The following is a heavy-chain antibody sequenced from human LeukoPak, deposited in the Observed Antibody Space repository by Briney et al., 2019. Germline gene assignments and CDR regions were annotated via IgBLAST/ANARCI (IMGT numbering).Heavy chain of an antibody. CDR3: ARGSMIEFFHGFDI. D-gene: IGHD3-22*01. J-gene: IGHJ3*02. CDR2: ISLSGTT. V-gene: IGHV4-61*02. CDR1: SGSMSSGDYY. Sequence: PSQTVSLICSVSSGSMSSGDYYWNWIRQPAGKKLEWIGRISLSGTTNYNPSLKSRVTISVDRSKNQFSLKLTSVTAADTAVYYCARGSMIEFFHGFDIWGRGTMLTVSS.